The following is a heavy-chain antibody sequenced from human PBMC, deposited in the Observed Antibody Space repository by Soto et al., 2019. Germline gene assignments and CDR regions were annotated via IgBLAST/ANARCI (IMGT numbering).Heavy chain of an antibody. CDR1: GGTFSSYT. J-gene: IGHJ4*02. V-gene: IGHV1-69*04. CDR3: ARDRDTAMVLSDY. D-gene: IGHD5-18*01. Sequence: SVKVSCKASGGTFSSYTISWVRQAPGQGLEWMGRIIPILGIANYAQKFQGRVTITADKSTSTAYMELSSLRSEDTAVYYCARDRDTAMVLSDYWGQGTLVTVSS. CDR2: IIPILGIA.